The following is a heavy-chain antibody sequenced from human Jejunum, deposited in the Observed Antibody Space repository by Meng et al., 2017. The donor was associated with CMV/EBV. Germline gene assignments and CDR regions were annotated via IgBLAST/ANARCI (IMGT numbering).Heavy chain of an antibody. CDR1: GCSISRYY. Sequence: VSGCSISRYYWSWVRQPPGKGLEWIGYIYYSGSTNYNPSLKSRVTISVDTSKNQFSLKLSSVTAADTAVYYCAGSVDDFWSGYFDYWGQGTLVTVSS. J-gene: IGHJ4*02. CDR2: IYYSGST. CDR3: AGSVDDFWSGYFDY. V-gene: IGHV4-59*01. D-gene: IGHD3-3*01.